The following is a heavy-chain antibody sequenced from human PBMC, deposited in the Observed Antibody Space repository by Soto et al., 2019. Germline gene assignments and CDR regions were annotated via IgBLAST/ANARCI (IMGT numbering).Heavy chain of an antibody. CDR3: ARGSGSYNGYGMDV. CDR1: GYIFTSYN. Sequence: QVQLVQSGADMKKSGASVKVSCKAAGYIFTSYNMHWVRQAPGQGLEWMGTINPSGGSTIYPQKFQGRVTMTRDTSTSTVYMELISLRSEDTAVYHCARGSGSYNGYGMDVWGQGTTVTVSS. V-gene: IGHV1-46*01. J-gene: IGHJ6*02. D-gene: IGHD3-10*01. CDR2: INPSGGST.